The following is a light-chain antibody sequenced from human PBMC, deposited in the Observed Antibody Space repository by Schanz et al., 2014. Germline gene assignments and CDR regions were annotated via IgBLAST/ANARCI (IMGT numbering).Light chain of an antibody. J-gene: IGKJ4*01. CDR1: QSVSSNS. V-gene: IGKV3-20*01. CDR3: QQYGSSPALT. CDR2: GAS. Sequence: EIVLTQSPDTLSLSAGERATLSCRASQSVSSNSLAWYQQKPGQAPRLLIYGASTRATGIPAKFSGSGSGTDFTLTISRLEPEDFAVYYCQQYGSSPALTFGGGTKVEIK.